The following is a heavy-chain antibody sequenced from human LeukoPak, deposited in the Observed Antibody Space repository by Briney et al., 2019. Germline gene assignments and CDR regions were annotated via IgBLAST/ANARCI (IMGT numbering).Heavy chain of an antibody. V-gene: IGHV3-30-3*01. D-gene: IGHD2-8*01. J-gene: IGHJ6*02. CDR2: ISYDGSNK. CDR3: ARSMYDYYGMDV. CDR1: GFTFSSYA. Sequence: GRSLSLSCAASGFTFSSYAMHWVRQAPGKGLEWVAVISYDGSNKYYADSVKGRFTISRDNSKNTLYLQMNSLRAEDTAVYYCARSMYDYYGMDVWGQGATVTVSS.